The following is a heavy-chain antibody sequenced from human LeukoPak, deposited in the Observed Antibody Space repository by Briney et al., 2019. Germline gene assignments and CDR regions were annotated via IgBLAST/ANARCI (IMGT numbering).Heavy chain of an antibody. J-gene: IGHJ4*02. Sequence: GGSLRLSCAASGFTFSSYAMTWVRQAPGKGLEWVSGISGSGGNTYYTDSVRGRLSISRDNAKNSLYLQMNSLRAEDTAVYYCARRVAVAGNRGTFDYWGQGTLVTVSS. D-gene: IGHD6-19*01. CDR1: GFTFSSYA. V-gene: IGHV3-23*01. CDR2: ISGSGGNT. CDR3: ARRVAVAGNRGTFDY.